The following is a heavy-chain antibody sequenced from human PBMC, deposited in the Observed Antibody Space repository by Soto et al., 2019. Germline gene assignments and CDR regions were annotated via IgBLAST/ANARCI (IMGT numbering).Heavy chain of an antibody. J-gene: IGHJ4*02. Sequence: QVQLVQSGAEVKQPGASVRVSCKASGNTHTIYFIHWLRQAPGQGLEWMGWINSVSGGTNYAPRFRGRVAMTRDTSSATAFMDLSGLRSDDTAVYYCARGGSYYAHWGQGTLVTVSS. CDR2: INSVSGGT. CDR1: GNTHTIYF. CDR3: ARGGSYYAH. V-gene: IGHV1-2*02. D-gene: IGHD3-16*01.